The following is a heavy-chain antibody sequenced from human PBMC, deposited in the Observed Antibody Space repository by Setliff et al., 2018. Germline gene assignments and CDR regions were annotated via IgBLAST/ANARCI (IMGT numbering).Heavy chain of an antibody. Sequence: ASVKVSCKASGYTLTNYMHWVRQAPGQGLEWMGIINPSGGLTRYAQKFQGKVTMTRDTSTSTVYMELSRLKYDDTAVYYCARDPKLVGAPERAFDYWGQGTQVTVSS. CDR2: INPSGGLT. J-gene: IGHJ4*02. CDR1: GYTLTNY. D-gene: IGHD1-26*01. V-gene: IGHV1-46*01. CDR3: ARDPKLVGAPERAFDY.